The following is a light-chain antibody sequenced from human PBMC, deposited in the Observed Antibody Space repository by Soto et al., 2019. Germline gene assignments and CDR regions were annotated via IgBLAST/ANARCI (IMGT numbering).Light chain of an antibody. Sequence: ETVLTQSPGTLSLSPGEGATLSCRASRSVSGTYLAWYQQKPGQAPRLLIYSASSRATGVPDRFSGSGFGTDFTLTISRLEPHDFAVYYCQQYGSSPPWTFGQGTKLEI. CDR1: RSVSGTY. CDR3: QQYGSSPPWT. V-gene: IGKV3-20*01. J-gene: IGKJ2*02. CDR2: SAS.